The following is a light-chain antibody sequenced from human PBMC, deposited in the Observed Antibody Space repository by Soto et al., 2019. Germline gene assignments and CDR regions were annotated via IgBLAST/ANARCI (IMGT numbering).Light chain of an antibody. J-gene: IGLJ3*02. CDR2: EVS. V-gene: IGLV2-14*01. Sequence: QSALTQPASVSGSPGQSITISCTGTSRDVGASKYVSWYQQHPGKAPKLIIYEVSNRPSGVSNRFSGSKSGNTASLTISGLQAEDEGAYYCSSNISSESLRVFGGGTKLTVL. CDR3: SSNISSESLRV. CDR1: SRDVGASKY.